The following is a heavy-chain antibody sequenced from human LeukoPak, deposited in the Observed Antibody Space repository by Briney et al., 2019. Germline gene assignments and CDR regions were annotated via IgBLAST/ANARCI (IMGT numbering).Heavy chain of an antibody. CDR2: IGIDSGNT. CDR1: GFPFIEYS. D-gene: IGHD5/OR15-5a*01. J-gene: IGHJ4*02. V-gene: IGHV3-48*01. CDR3: ARDHIYAFDN. Sequence: GGSLTLSCTASGFPFIEYSMNWVRQVPGKGLEWIAYIGIDSGNTKYADSVRGRFTISADKTKNSLYLQMNSLRVDDTAVYYCARDHIYAFDNWGQGTLVSVAS.